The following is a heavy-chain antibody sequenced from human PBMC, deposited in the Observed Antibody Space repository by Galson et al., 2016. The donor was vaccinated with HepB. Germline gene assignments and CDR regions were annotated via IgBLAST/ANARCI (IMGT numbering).Heavy chain of an antibody. CDR2: INPSSRYI. CDR3: VSGYTSGI. J-gene: IGHJ3*01. V-gene: IGHV3-21*01. Sequence: SLRLSCAASGFTFSGYSGNWVRQAPGKGLEWISYINPSSRYIYYTASVKGRFTASRDNAKNSVFLDMNSLRAEDTAVYYCVSGYTSGIWGQGTTVTVSS. D-gene: IGHD6-19*01. CDR1: GFTFSGYS.